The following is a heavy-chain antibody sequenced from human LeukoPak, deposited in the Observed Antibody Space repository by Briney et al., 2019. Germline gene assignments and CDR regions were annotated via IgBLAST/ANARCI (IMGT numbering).Heavy chain of an antibody. Sequence: GGSLRLSCAASGFTFSHYAMTWVRQAPGKGLEWVSDISGSGDGTYYADSVKGRFTISRDNSKNTLSLQMNNLRAEDTAVYYCARDSSGSYTPAGFDYWGQGTLVTVSS. D-gene: IGHD1-26*01. CDR1: GFTFSHYA. CDR3: ARDSSGSYTPAGFDY. V-gene: IGHV3-23*01. CDR2: ISGSGDGT. J-gene: IGHJ4*02.